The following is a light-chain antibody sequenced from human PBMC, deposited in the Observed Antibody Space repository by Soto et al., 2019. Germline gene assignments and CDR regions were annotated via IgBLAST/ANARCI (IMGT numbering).Light chain of an antibody. CDR1: QSVRSY. Sequence: EIVLTQSPVTLSLSPGERATLSCRAGQSVRSYLAWYQQKPGQAPRLLIYDAFKRATGIPARFSGSGSGTDFTLTISSLEPEDFAVYYCQQRSNWPSTFGGGTKVEIK. J-gene: IGKJ4*01. CDR2: DAF. V-gene: IGKV3-11*01. CDR3: QQRSNWPST.